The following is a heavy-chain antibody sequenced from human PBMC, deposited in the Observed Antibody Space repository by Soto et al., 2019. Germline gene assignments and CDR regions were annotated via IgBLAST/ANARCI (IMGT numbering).Heavy chain of an antibody. D-gene: IGHD4-17*01. CDR2: IYYSGSA. Sequence: QVQLQESGPGLVKPSETLSLTRTVSGGSISSGPYYWGWIRQPPGKGLEWIGFIYYSGSAYYNPSLKSRVTISIDTSKNPFSLKLTSVTAADTAVFYCARHGVDYGDYASYYYYGMDVWGRGTTVTVSS. V-gene: IGHV4-39*01. J-gene: IGHJ6*02. CDR1: GGSISSGPYY. CDR3: ARHGVDYGDYASYYYYGMDV.